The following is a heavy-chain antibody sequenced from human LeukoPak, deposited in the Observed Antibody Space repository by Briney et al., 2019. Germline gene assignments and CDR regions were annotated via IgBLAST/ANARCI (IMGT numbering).Heavy chain of an antibody. CDR2: ISSSGSTI. CDR1: GFTFSSYS. V-gene: IGHV3-48*04. J-gene: IGHJ3*02. CDR3: ARDARSMVRVLTPNAFDI. Sequence: PGGSLRLSCAASGFTFSSYSMNWVRQAPGKGLEWVSSISSSGSTIYYADSVKGRFTISRDNAKNSLYLQMNSLRAEDTAVYYCARDARSMVRVLTPNAFDIWGQGTMVTVSS. D-gene: IGHD3-10*01.